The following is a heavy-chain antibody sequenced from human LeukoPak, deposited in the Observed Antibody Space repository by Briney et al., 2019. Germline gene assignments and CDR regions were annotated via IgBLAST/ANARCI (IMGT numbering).Heavy chain of an antibody. J-gene: IGHJ4*02. CDR3: ARDPRTTIFGVATPFDY. D-gene: IGHD3-3*01. CDR2: INPNSGGT. Sequence: ASVKVSCKASGYTFTGYYMHWVRQAPGQGLEWMGWINPNSGGTNYAQKFQGRVTMTRDTSISTAYMELSRLRSDDTAVYYCARDPRTTIFGVATPFDYWGQGTLVTVSS. CDR1: GYTFTGYY. V-gene: IGHV1-2*02.